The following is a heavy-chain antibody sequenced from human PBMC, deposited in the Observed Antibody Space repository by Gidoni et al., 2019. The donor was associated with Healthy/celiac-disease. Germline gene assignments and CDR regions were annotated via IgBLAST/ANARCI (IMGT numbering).Heavy chain of an antibody. V-gene: IGHV3-23*01. D-gene: IGHD3-3*01. Sequence: EVQLLESGGGLVQPGGSLRLSCAASGFTFSSYAMRWVRQAPGKGLEWVSAISGSGGSTYYADSVKGRFTISRDNSKNTLYLQMNSLRAEDTAVYYCAVHDFWSGSSTLYYYYGMDVWGQGTTVTVSS. CDR2: ISGSGGST. CDR3: AVHDFWSGSSTLYYYYGMDV. CDR1: GFTFSSYA. J-gene: IGHJ6*02.